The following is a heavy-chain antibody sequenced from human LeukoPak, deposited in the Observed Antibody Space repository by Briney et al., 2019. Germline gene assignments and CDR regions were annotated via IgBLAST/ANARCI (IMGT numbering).Heavy chain of an antibody. CDR1: GNYW. Sequence: GGSLRLSCVASGNYWMHWVRQAPGKGLVWVSHINSDGSWTSYADSVKGRFTISKDNAKNTVYLQMNSLRAEDTAVYYCVSFYETYWGRGTLVTASS. J-gene: IGHJ4*02. D-gene: IGHD2/OR15-2a*01. CDR2: INSDGSWT. CDR3: VSFYETY. V-gene: IGHV3-74*01.